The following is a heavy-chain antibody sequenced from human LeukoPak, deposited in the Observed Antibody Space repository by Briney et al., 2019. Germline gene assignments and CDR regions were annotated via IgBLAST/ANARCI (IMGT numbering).Heavy chain of an antibody. V-gene: IGHV3-7*01. J-gene: IGHJ4*02. Sequence: GSLRLSCAASGFTFSRYWMTWVRQAPGKGLEWVANIKEDGSENSYVESVKGRFTISRDNAKNSLYLQLNSLRAEDTAVYFCARQRYSDYWGQGTLVTVSS. CDR2: IKEDGSEN. D-gene: IGHD1-1*01. CDR1: GFTFSRYW. CDR3: ARQRYSDY.